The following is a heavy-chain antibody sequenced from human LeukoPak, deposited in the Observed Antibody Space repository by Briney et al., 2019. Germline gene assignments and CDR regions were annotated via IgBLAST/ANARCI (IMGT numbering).Heavy chain of an antibody. J-gene: IGHJ4*02. CDR1: GYSFTSNW. CDR2: IDPSDSHI. CDR3: ARQGRGSYRRDFDY. D-gene: IGHD1-26*01. V-gene: IGHV5-10-1*01. Sequence: GESLKISCKGSGYSFTSNWISWVRQMPGKGLEWMGRIDPSDSHINYSPSFQGHVIISVDKSIGTAYLQWSSLRASDTAMYYCARQGRGSYRRDFDYWGQGTLVTVSS.